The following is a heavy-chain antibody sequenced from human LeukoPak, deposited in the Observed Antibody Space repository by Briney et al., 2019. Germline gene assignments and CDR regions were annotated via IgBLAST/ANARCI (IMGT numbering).Heavy chain of an antibody. CDR1: GFTFSDNY. V-gene: IGHV3-66*02. CDR3: AKADMVRGVIYYYYMDV. CDR2: IYSGGST. J-gene: IGHJ6*03. D-gene: IGHD3-10*01. Sequence: PGGSLRLSCAASGFTFSDNYMSWVRQAPGKGLEWVSVIYSGGSTYYADSVKGRFTISRDNSKNTLYLQMNSLRAEDTAVYYCAKADMVRGVIYYYYMDVWGKGTTVTISS.